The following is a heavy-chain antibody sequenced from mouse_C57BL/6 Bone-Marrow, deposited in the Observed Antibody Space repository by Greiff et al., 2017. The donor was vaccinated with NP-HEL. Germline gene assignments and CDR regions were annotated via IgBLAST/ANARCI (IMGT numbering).Heavy chain of an antibody. CDR3: AKRDWYYGSSYWYFDV. D-gene: IGHD1-1*01. J-gene: IGHJ1*03. Sequence: QVQLKESGPGLVQPSQSLSITCTVSGFSLTSYGVHWVRQSPGKGLEWLGVIWRGGSTDYNAAFMSRLSITKDNSKSQVFFKMNSLQADDTAIYYCAKRDWYYGSSYWYFDVWGTGTTVTVSS. CDR2: IWRGGST. CDR1: GFSLTSYG. V-gene: IGHV2-5*01.